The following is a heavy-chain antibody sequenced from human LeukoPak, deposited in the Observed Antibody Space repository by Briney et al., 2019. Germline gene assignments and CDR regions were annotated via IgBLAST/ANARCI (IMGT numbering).Heavy chain of an antibody. CDR2: IYYSGST. CDR1: GGSISSYY. CDR3: ARVNYYDRSGYLWYFDY. D-gene: IGHD3-22*01. V-gene: IGHV4-59*01. Sequence: PSETLSLTCTVSGGSISSYYWSWIRQPPGKGLEWIGYIYYSGSTNYNPSLKSRVTISVDTSKNQFSLKLSSVTAADTAVYYCARVNYYDRSGYLWYFDYWGQGTLVTVSS. J-gene: IGHJ4*02.